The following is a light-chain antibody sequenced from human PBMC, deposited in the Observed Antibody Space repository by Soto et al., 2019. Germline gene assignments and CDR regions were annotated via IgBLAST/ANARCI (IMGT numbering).Light chain of an antibody. CDR1: QSISSW. Sequence: DIQMTQSPSTLSASVGDRVTITCRASQSISSWLAWYQQKPGKAPKLLIYKASSLESGVTSRFSGSGSGTEFTLTISSLQPDDFATDYCQHSMSYSYTFGQRNKLEIK. V-gene: IGKV1-5*03. J-gene: IGKJ2*01. CDR2: KAS. CDR3: QHSMSYSYT.